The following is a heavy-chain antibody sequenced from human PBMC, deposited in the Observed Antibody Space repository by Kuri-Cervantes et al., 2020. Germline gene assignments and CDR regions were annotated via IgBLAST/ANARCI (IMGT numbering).Heavy chain of an antibody. CDR3: ARHAYSSGWSYYYYYMDV. CDR1: GGSLSSDSYY. D-gene: IGHD6-19*01. Sequence: SETLSLTCSVSGGSLSSDSYYWTWIRQPPGEGLEWIASISHSGSTDYNPSLKSRVTISVDNSRNQFSLKLSSVTAADTAVYYCARHAYSSGWSYYYYYMDVWGKGTTVTVSS. V-gene: IGHV4-61*01. CDR2: ISHSGST. J-gene: IGHJ6*03.